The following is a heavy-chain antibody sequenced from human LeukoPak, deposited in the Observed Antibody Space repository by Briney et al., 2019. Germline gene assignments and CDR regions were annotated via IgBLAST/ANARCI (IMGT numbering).Heavy chain of an antibody. Sequence: SETLSLTCAVSGGSISSTSYYWAWIRQPPGKGLEWIGTIYYSGSTYHNPSLKSRVTLSVGTSRNQFSLRLSSVDAADTAVYYCAKAGVRYFDSSGLYAFDFWGQGTTVTVSS. CDR3: AKAGVRYFDSSGLYAFDF. CDR2: IYYSGST. V-gene: IGHV4-39*01. J-gene: IGHJ3*01. CDR1: GGSISSTSYY. D-gene: IGHD3-22*01.